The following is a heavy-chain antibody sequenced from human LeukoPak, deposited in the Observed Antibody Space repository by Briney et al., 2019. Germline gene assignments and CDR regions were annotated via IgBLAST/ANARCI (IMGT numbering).Heavy chain of an antibody. Sequence: SETLSLTCAVYGGSFSGYYWSWIRQPPGKGLEWIGEINHSGSTNYNPSLKSRVTISVDTSKNQFSLKLSSVTAADTAVYYCARKLRYSRNFDYWGQGTLVTASS. J-gene: IGHJ4*02. V-gene: IGHV4-34*01. CDR1: GGSFSGYY. CDR3: ARKLRYSRNFDY. D-gene: IGHD3-9*01. CDR2: INHSGST.